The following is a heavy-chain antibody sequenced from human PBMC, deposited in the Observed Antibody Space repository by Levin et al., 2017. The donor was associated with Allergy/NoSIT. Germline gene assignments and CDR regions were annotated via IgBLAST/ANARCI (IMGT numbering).Heavy chain of an antibody. V-gene: IGHV3-11*01. J-gene: IGHJ4*02. CDR3: ARSGGRWPLDY. D-gene: IGHD2-15*01. CDR2: ITSSGTDI. Sequence: GESLKISCAASGFTFSDYYMTWIRQAPGKGLEWVSYITSSGTDIYYANSVKGRFTISRDNAKNSVYLQMDSLRVEDTALYYCARSGGRWPLDYWGQGTLVSVSS. CDR1: GFTFSDYY.